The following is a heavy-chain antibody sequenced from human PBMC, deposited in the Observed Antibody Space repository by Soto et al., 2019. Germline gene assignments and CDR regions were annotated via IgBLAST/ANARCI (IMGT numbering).Heavy chain of an antibody. D-gene: IGHD3-3*01. J-gene: IGHJ6*02. CDR2: INPSGGST. Sequence: EASVKVSCKASGYTFTSYYMHWVRQAPGQGLEWMGIINPSGGSTSYAQKFQGRVTMTRDTSTSTVYMELSSLRSEDTAVYYCARDEITYYDFWSGYSPPGSYYYYGMDVWGQGTTVTVSS. CDR3: ARDEITYYDFWSGYSPPGSYYYYGMDV. CDR1: GYTFTSYY. V-gene: IGHV1-46*01.